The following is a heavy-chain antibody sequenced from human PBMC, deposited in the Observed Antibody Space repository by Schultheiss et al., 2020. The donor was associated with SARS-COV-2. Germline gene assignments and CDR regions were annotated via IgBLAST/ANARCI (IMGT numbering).Heavy chain of an antibody. CDR1: GFTFSSYG. CDR2: IWYDGSNK. V-gene: IGHV3-33*01. J-gene: IGHJ6*02. Sequence: GESLKISCAASGFTFSSYGMHWVRQAPGKGLEWVAVIWYDGSNKYYADSVKGRFTISRDNSKSTLFVQMNSLRLDDTAVYYCARVRFSSGYNYYGMDVWGQGTTVTVSS. CDR3: ARVRFSSGYNYYGMDV. D-gene: IGHD3-10*01.